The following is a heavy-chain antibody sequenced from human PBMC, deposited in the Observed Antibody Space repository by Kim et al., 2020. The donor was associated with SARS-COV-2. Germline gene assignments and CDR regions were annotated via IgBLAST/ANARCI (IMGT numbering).Heavy chain of an antibody. CDR1: GFTFSSYG. J-gene: IGHJ5*02. D-gene: IGHD3-10*01. CDR2: ISYDGSNK. Sequence: GGSLRLSCAASGFTFSSYGMHWVRQAPGKGLEWVAVISYDGSNKYYADSVKGRFTISRDNSKNTLYLQMNSLRAEDTAVYYCARDRKPWFGELLFDPWGQGTLVTVSS. CDR3: ARDRKPWFGELLFDP. V-gene: IGHV3-33*05.